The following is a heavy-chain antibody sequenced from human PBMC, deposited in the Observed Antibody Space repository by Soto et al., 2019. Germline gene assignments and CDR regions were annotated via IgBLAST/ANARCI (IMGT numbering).Heavy chain of an antibody. V-gene: IGHV4-39*01. CDR1: GGSISSSSYY. CDR2: IYYSGST. J-gene: IGHJ5*02. CDR3: ARPTVVTPGFGWFDP. Sequence: SETLSLTCTVSGGSISSSSYYWGWIRQPPGKGLEWIGSIYYSGSTYYNPSLKSRVTISVDTSKNQFSLKLSSVTAADTAVYYCARPTVVTPGFGWFDPWGQGTLVTVSS. D-gene: IGHD4-17*01.